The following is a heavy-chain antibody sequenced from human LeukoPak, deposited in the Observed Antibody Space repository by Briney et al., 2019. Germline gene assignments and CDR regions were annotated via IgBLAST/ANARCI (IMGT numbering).Heavy chain of an antibody. J-gene: IGHJ4*02. V-gene: IGHV5-51*01. CDR2: IYPGDSDT. CDR3: ARHGSISSSWYDGGDY. D-gene: IGHD6-13*01. CDR1: GYSFTSYW. Sequence: KTGESLKISCKGSGYSFTSYWIGWVRQMPGKGLEWMGIIYPGDSDTRYSPSFQGQVTISADKSISTAYLQWSSLKASDTAMYYCARHGSISSSWYDGGDYWGRGTLVTVSS.